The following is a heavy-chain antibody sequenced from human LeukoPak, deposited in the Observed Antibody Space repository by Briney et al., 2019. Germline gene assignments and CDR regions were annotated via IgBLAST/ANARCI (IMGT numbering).Heavy chain of an antibody. D-gene: IGHD1-26*01. CDR2: INPNSGGT. CDR3: ARARGRVGATDY. Sequence: ASVKVSCKASGYTFTGYYMHWVRQAPGQGLEWMRWINPNSGGTNYAQKFQGRVTMTRDTSISTAYMELSRLRSDDTAVYYCARARGRVGATDYWGQGTLVTVSS. CDR1: GYTFTGYY. V-gene: IGHV1-2*02. J-gene: IGHJ4*02.